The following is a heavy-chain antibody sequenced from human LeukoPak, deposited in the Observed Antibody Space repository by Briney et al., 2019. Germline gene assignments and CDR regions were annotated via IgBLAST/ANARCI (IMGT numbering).Heavy chain of an antibody. CDR1: GFTFSSYS. V-gene: IGHV3-21*04. CDR3: ARTITITYYYYGMDV. J-gene: IGHJ6*02. D-gene: IGHD1-14*01. CDR2: SSISSSYI. Sequence: GGSLRLSCAASGFTFSSYSINWVRQAPGKGLEWVSSSSISSSYIYYADSVKGRFTISRDNAKNSLYLQMNSLRAEDTAVYYCARTITITYYYYGMDVWGQGTTVTVSS.